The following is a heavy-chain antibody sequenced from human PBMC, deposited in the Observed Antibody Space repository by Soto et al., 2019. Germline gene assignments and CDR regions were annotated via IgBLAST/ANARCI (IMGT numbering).Heavy chain of an antibody. D-gene: IGHD2-2*01. J-gene: IGHJ6*02. CDR3: ARVCISTYQPYYYYGMDV. V-gene: IGHV1-46*01. CDR1: GYTFTSYY. CDR2: INPSGGST. Sequence: QVQLVQSGAEVKKPGASVKVSCKASGYTFTSYYMHWVRQAPGQGLEWMGIINPSGGSTSYAQKFQGRVTMTRDTSTSTVYMELSSLRSEDTAVYYCARVCISTYQPYYYYGMDVWGQGTTVTVSS.